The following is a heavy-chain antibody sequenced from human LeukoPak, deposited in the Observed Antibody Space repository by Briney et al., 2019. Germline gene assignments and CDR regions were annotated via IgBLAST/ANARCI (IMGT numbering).Heavy chain of an antibody. J-gene: IGHJ6*02. D-gene: IGHD2-15*01. CDR1: GCTFSRYA. CDR3: AKDLWGYCSGGSCGSMDV. V-gene: IGHV3-23*01. CDR2: ICGSGGST. Sequence: GGSLRLSCAASGCTFSRYAMSWVRPAPGKGLEWVAAICGSGGSTYYADSVKGRFTISRDNSKNTLYLQMNSLRAEDTAVYYCAKDLWGYCSGGSCGSMDVWGQGTTVTVSS.